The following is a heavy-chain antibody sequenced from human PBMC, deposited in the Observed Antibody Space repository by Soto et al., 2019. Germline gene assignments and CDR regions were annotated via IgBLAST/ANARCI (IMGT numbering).Heavy chain of an antibody. CDR3: ARHSAAVYSSSPDAGDYFDY. J-gene: IGHJ4*02. D-gene: IGHD6-6*01. CDR1: GYTFTSYY. Sequence: ASVKVSCKASGYTFTSYYMHWVRQAPGQGLEWMGIINPSGGSTSYAQKFQGRVTMTRDTSTSTVYMELSSLRSEDPAVYYCARHSAAVYSSSPDAGDYFDYWGQGTLVTVSS. V-gene: IGHV1-46*01. CDR2: INPSGGST.